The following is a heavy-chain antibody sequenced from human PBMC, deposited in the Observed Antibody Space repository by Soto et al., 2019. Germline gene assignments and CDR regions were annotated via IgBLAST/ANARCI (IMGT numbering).Heavy chain of an antibody. Sequence: QVQLVQSGAEVKTPGSSVKVSCKASGGTFSSYAISWVRQAPGQGLEWMGGIIPIFGTANYAQKFQGRVTITADESTSTAYMELSILRSEDTAVYYCARDRKHRGRFDPWGQGTLVTVSS. V-gene: IGHV1-69*01. CDR1: GGTFSSYA. J-gene: IGHJ5*02. CDR2: IIPIFGTA. CDR3: ARDRKHRGRFDP.